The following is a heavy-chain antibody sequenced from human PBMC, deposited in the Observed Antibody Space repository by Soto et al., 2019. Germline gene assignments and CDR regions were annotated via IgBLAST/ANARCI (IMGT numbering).Heavy chain of an antibody. D-gene: IGHD1-1*01. CDR2: VSASGLNT. J-gene: IGHJ4*02. CDR3: TKLRPRMTSGYFFDY. CDR1: GFTFSTYA. V-gene: IGHV3-23*01. Sequence: EVQLLESGGKLVQPGGSLTLSCAASGFTFSTYAMAWVRQAPGKGLEWVSGVSASGLNTDYADPVKGRFYISRDNSKNTVSLHMNSLIAEHTSLYYCTKLRPRMTSGYFFDYLGQGTPVTVSS.